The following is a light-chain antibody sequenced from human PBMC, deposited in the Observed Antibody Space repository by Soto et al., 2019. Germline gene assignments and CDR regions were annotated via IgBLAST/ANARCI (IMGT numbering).Light chain of an antibody. J-gene: IGKJ1*01. CDR1: QTVSFF. CDR2: GAS. V-gene: IGKV1-39*01. Sequence: DVRLTQSTSSLSASVGDRVTITCRANQTVSFFLNWYQQRPGRAPKLLIYGASNLLSGVPSRFSGSRSGTEFTLVISSLQVDDFATYYCREDLNEPWTFGQGTKVEIK. CDR3: REDLNEPWT.